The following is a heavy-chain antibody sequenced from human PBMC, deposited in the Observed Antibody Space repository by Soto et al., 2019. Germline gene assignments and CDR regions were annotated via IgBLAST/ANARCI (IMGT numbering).Heavy chain of an antibody. CDR1: GFTFRSYG. CDR3: AKPRSCLEWPPFDP. Sequence: GGSLRLSCTTSGFTFRSYGMHWVRQAPGKGLEWVAVIRSDGSNRDYVDSVKGRFTISRDNSRRMVYLQMDNLRLEDTAVYYCAKPRSCLEWPPFDPWGQGTLVTVSS. D-gene: IGHD3-3*01. V-gene: IGHV3-30*18. J-gene: IGHJ5*02. CDR2: IRSDGSNR.